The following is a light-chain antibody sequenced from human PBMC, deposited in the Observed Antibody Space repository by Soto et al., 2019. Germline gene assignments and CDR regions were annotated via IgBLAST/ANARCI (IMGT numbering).Light chain of an antibody. CDR2: DAS. CDR3: QQFQSYALT. V-gene: IGKV1-13*02. J-gene: IGKJ4*01. Sequence: AIQMTQSPSSLSASVGDRVTITCRASQGISSDLAWYQHKPGRAPRLLIYDASSWQSGVSSRFSGSGSGTDFTITISSLQPEDFATYYCQQFQSYALTFGGGTKLEIK. CDR1: QGISSD.